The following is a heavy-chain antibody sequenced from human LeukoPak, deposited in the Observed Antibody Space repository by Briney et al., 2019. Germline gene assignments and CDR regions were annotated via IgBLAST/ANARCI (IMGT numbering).Heavy chain of an antibody. CDR3: ARVRGSVDYYMDV. D-gene: IGHD3-10*01. J-gene: IGHJ6*03. CDR1: GFIFSSYW. CDR2: IKQDGSEK. V-gene: IGHV3-7*01. Sequence: GGSLRLSCAASGFIFSSYWMSWVRQAPGKGLEWVANIKQDGSEKYYVDSVKGRFTISRDNAKNSLYLQMNSLRAEDTAVYYCARVRGSVDYYMDVWGKGTTVIISS.